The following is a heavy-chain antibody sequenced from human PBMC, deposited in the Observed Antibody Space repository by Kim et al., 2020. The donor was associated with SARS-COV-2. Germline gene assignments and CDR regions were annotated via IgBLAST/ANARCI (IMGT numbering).Heavy chain of an antibody. Sequence: VRQAPGQGLEWISSVHTISKYNHSAGSGRGRVSLSRDDVNSSVYLHMNNLRAEDTAVYYCGTYTSSASWRQGTRVTVSS. J-gene: IGHJ4*02. CDR2: VHTISKYN. V-gene: IGHV3-21*01. CDR3: GTYTSSAS. D-gene: IGHD6-6*01.